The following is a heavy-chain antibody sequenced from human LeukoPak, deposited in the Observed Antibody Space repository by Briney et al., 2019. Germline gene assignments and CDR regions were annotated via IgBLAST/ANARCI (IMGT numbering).Heavy chain of an antibody. CDR1: GGSISSYY. CDR3: ARALPDYSSGWYDY. CDR2: IYTSGST. J-gene: IGHJ4*02. D-gene: IGHD6-19*01. Sequence: SETLSLTCTVSGGSISSYYWSWIRQPAGKGLEWIGRIYTSGSTNYNPSLKSRVTMSVDTSKNQFSLKLSSVTAADTAVYYCARALPDYSSGWYDYWGQGTLVTVSS. V-gene: IGHV4-4*07.